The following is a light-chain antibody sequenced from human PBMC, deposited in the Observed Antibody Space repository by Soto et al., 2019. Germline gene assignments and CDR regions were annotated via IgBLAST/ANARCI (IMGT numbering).Light chain of an antibody. CDR1: SSDVGGYNS. CDR3: RSYTSRSTLV. V-gene: IGLV2-14*03. J-gene: IGLJ2*01. CDR2: DVN. Sequence: QSVLTQPASVSGSPGQSITISCTGTSSDVGGYNSVSWYQQHPGKAPKLMIYDVNNRPSGVSNRFSGSKSGNTASLTISGLQAEDEADYYCRSYTSRSTLVFGGGTQLTVL.